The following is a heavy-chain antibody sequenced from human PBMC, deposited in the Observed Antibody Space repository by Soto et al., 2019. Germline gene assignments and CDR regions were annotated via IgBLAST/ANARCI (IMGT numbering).Heavy chain of an antibody. CDR2: IKQDGSEK. V-gene: IGHV3-7*01. Sequence: PGGSLRLSCAASGFTFSSYWMSWVRQAPGKGLEWVANIKQDGSEKYYVDSVKGRFTISRDNAKNSLYLQMNSLRAEDTAVYYCARGILWFGELLPDWFDPWGQGTLVTVSS. CDR3: ARGILWFGELLPDWFDP. CDR1: GFTFSSYW. D-gene: IGHD3-10*01. J-gene: IGHJ5*02.